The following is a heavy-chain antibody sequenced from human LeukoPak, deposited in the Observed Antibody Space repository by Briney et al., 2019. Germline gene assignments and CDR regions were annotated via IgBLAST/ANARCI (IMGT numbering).Heavy chain of an antibody. D-gene: IGHD5-24*01. Sequence: SETLSLTCAVYGGSFSGYYWSWIRQPPGKGLEWIGEINHSGSTNYNPSLKSRVTISVDTSKNQFSLKLSSVTAADTAMYYCARDPGRWQQLGYFDYWGQGTLVTVSS. J-gene: IGHJ4*02. CDR2: INHSGST. CDR1: GGSFSGYY. V-gene: IGHV4-34*01. CDR3: ARDPGRWQQLGYFDY.